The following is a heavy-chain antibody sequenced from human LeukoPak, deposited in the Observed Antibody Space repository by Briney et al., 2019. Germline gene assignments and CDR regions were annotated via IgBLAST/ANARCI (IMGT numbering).Heavy chain of an antibody. CDR2: ISYDGSNK. Sequence: GGSLRLSCAASGFTFSSYGMHWVRQAPGKGLEWVAVISYDGSNKYYADSVKGRFTISRDNSKNTLYLQMNSLRAEDTAVYYCAVMMDYWGQGTLVTVSS. CDR3: AVMMDY. J-gene: IGHJ4*02. CDR1: GFTFSSYG. D-gene: IGHD2-8*01. V-gene: IGHV3-30*03.